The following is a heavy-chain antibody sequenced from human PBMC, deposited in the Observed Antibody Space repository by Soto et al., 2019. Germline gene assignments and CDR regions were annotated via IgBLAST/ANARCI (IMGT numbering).Heavy chain of an antibody. CDR3: ARDRGRSCIGGTCTFDY. V-gene: IGHV1-18*01. CDR2: ISTYDGNT. CDR1: GYTFPTYG. Sequence: ASVKVSCKASGYTFPTYGITWVRQAPGQGLEWMGWISTYDGNTYYAQKLQGRVTMTKDTSTSTAYMELRSLRSDDTAVYYCARDRGRSCIGGTCTFDYWGQGTLVTVSS. J-gene: IGHJ4*02. D-gene: IGHD2-15*01.